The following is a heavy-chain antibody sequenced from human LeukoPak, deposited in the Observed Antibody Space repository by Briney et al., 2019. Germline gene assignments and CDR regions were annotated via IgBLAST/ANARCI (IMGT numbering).Heavy chain of an antibody. CDR2: IYYSGST. V-gene: IGHV4-59*08. D-gene: IGHD5-12*01. Sequence: SETLSLTCTVSGGSISSYYWSWIRQPPGKGLEWIGYIYYSGSTNYNPSLKSRLTISVDSSMNQFSLKLSSVTAADTAVYYCARVDRDHGLFDYWGQGTLVTVSS. CDR1: GGSISSYY. CDR3: ARVDRDHGLFDY. J-gene: IGHJ4*02.